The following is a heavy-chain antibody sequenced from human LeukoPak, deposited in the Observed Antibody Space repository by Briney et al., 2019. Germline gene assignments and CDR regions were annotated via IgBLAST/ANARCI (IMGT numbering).Heavy chain of an antibody. CDR1: GFTFSSYA. D-gene: IGHD2-2*01. CDR2: ISGSGGST. Sequence: GSLRLSCAASGFTFSSYAMSWVRQAPGKGLEWVSAISGSGGSTYYADSVKGRFTISRDNSKNTLYLQMNSLRAKDTAVYYCAKVRAAAMLYYFDYWGQGTLVTVSS. J-gene: IGHJ4*02. CDR3: AKVRAAAMLYYFDY. V-gene: IGHV3-23*01.